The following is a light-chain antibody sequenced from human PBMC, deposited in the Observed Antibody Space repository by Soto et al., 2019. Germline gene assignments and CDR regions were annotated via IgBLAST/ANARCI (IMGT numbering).Light chain of an antibody. J-gene: IGLJ1*01. Sequence: QLVLTQSPSASASLGASVKLTCTLSSGHSNYAIAWHQQQPEKGPRYLMKLNSDGSHSKGDGIPDRFPGSSSGAERYLTISSLQSEDEADYYCQTWVTGIYVFGTGTKLTVL. CDR2: LNSDGSH. CDR3: QTWVTGIYV. V-gene: IGLV4-69*01. CDR1: SGHSNYA.